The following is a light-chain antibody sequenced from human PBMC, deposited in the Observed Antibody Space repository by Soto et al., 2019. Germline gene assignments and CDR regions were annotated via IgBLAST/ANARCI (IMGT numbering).Light chain of an antibody. CDR2: DAS. Sequence: EIVLTQSTATLSLSPGERATLSCRASQSVSSYLAWYQQKPGQAPRLLIYDASNRATGIPARFSGSGSGTDSTLTISSLEPEDFAVYYCQQRSNWPLTFGPGTKVDIK. V-gene: IGKV3-11*01. CDR3: QQRSNWPLT. J-gene: IGKJ3*01. CDR1: QSVSSY.